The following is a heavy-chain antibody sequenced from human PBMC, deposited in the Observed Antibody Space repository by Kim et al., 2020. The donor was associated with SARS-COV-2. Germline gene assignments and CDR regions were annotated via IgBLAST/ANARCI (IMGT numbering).Heavy chain of an antibody. J-gene: IGHJ6*02. Sequence: KGRFTISRDNSKNTLYLQMNSLRAEDTAVYYCAKDRGDYYPYYYYGMNVWGQGTTVTVSS. V-gene: IGHV3-30*02. CDR3: AKDRGDYYPYYYYGMNV. D-gene: IGHD2-21*02.